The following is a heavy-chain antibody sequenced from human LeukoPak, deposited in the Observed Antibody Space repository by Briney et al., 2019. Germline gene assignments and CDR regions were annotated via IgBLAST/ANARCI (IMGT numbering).Heavy chain of an antibody. CDR2: IYYSGST. CDR3: ARTSYYGSGSWYFDL. D-gene: IGHD3-10*01. Sequence: SETLSLTCTVSGGSISSSSYYWGWIRQPPGKGLEWIGSIYYSGSTYYNPSLKSRVRISVDTSKNQFSLKLSSVTAADTAVYYCARTSYYGSGSWYFDLWGRGTLVSVSS. V-gene: IGHV4-39*07. J-gene: IGHJ2*01. CDR1: GGSISSSSYY.